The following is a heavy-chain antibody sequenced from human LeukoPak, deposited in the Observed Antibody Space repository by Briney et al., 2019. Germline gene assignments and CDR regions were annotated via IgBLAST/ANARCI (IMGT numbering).Heavy chain of an antibody. CDR3: AKDREEDYYDSSGYWDY. V-gene: IGHV3-33*06. CDR2: IWYDGSNK. Sequence: PGGSLRLSCAASGFTFSSYGMHWVRQAPGKGLEWVAVIWYDGSNKYYADSVKGRFTISRDNSKNTLYLQMNSLRAEDTAVYYCAKDREEDYYDSSGYWDYWGKGTLVTVSS. CDR1: GFTFSSYG. J-gene: IGHJ4*02. D-gene: IGHD3-22*01.